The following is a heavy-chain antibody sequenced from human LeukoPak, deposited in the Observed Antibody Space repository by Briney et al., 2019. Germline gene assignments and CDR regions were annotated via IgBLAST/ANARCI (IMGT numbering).Heavy chain of an antibody. CDR3: AKDLNYYYMYV. Sequence: GGSLRLSCAASGFTFSSYGMHWVRQAPGKGLEWVAVIWYDGSNKYYADSVKGRFTISRDNSKNTLYLQMNSLRAEDTAVYYCAKDLNYYYMYVWGKGTTVTVSS. CDR2: IWYDGSNK. CDR1: GFTFSSYG. J-gene: IGHJ6*03. V-gene: IGHV3-33*06.